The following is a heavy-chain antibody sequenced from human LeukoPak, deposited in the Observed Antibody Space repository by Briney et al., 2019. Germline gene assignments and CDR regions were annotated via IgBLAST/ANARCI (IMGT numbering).Heavy chain of an antibody. CDR3: ARDPAVGANGDYYNYGMDV. J-gene: IGHJ6*02. Sequence: PSETLSLTCAVYGGSFSGYYWSWIRQPAGKGLEWIGRIYSSGSTSYNPSLKSRVTISLDMSKNQFSLRLSSVTAADTAVYFCARDPAVGANGDYYNYGMDVWGQGTTVLVSS. D-gene: IGHD3-16*01. CDR1: GGSFSGYY. CDR2: IYSSGST. V-gene: IGHV4-4*07.